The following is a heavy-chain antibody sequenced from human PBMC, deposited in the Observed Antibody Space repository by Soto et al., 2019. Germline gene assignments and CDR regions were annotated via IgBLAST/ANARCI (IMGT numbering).Heavy chain of an antibody. D-gene: IGHD2-2*01. CDR1: GFTFSSYS. J-gene: IGHJ6*03. CDR3: ARDAGYCSSTSCYAGYYYYYMDV. CDR2: ISSSSSYI. Sequence: SGGGLVKPGGSLRLSCAASGFTFSSYSMNWVRQAPGKGLEWVSSISSSSSYIYYADSVKGRFTISRDNAKNSLYLQMNSLRAEDTAVYYCARDAGYCSSTSCYAGYYYYYMDVWGKGTTVTVSS. V-gene: IGHV3-21*01.